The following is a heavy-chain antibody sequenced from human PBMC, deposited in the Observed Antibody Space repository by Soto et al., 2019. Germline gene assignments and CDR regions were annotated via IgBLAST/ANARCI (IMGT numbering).Heavy chain of an antibody. CDR1: GFAFSSYA. V-gene: IGHV3-23*01. D-gene: IGHD2-2*01. Sequence: EVQLLESGGGLVQPGGSLRLSCAASGFAFSSYAMNWVRQAPGKGLEWVSGIVDRGGRAFYADSVKGRFTISRDNSKNTLYLEMNNLRAEDTAIYYCAPVPAASSYYSTDVWGQGTTVTVSS. CDR3: APVPAASSYYSTDV. J-gene: IGHJ6*02. CDR2: IVDRGGRA.